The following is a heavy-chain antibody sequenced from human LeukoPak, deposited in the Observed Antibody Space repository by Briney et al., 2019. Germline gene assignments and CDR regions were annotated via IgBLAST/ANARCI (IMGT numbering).Heavy chain of an antibody. CDR3: AKEACYDYVWGSYRCLDAFDI. CDR1: GYTFTSNY. Sequence: ASVKVSCKAFGYTFTSNYMHWVRQAPGQGPEWMGVISPSGGSTTYAQKFQGRVTLTRDMSTSTDYLELSSLRSEDTAVYYCAKEACYDYVWGSYRCLDAFDIWGQGTMVTVSS. D-gene: IGHD3-16*02. CDR2: ISPSGGST. J-gene: IGHJ3*02. V-gene: IGHV1-46*01.